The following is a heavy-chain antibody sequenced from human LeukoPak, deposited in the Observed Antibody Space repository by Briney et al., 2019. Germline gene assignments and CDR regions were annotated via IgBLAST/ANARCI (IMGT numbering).Heavy chain of an antibody. J-gene: IGHJ4*02. CDR2: IYNGGTT. CDR1: GFTFSSYS. CDR3: ARGMTWIDG. Sequence: PGGSLRLSCAASGFTFSSYSMNWVRQAPGKGLEWVSVIYNGGTTHYADSVKGRFTISRDNSKNTLDLQMNSLRAEDTAVYYCARGMTWIDGWGQGTLVTVSS. D-gene: IGHD5-12*01. V-gene: IGHV3-53*01.